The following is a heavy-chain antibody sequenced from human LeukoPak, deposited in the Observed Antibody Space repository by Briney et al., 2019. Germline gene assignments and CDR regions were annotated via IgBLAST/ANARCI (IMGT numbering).Heavy chain of an antibody. J-gene: IGHJ6*02. D-gene: IGHD6-13*01. Sequence: SETLSLTCSVSGVSISSGPYFWGWIRQSPGPGLEWIGYIYYSGSTYYNPSLKSLVTISEDTTKNQFSLKLSSVTAEDTAVYYCARGSQKPVLTYYYDGMDVWGQGTTVTVSS. V-gene: IGHV4-31*01. CDR1: GVSISSGPYF. CDR2: IYYSGST. CDR3: ARGSQKPVLTYYYDGMDV.